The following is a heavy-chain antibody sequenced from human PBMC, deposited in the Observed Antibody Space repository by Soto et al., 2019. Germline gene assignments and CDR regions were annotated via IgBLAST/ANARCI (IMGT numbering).Heavy chain of an antibody. CDR2: ISSSGSTI. J-gene: IGHJ4*02. D-gene: IGHD3-22*01. CDR1: GFTFSDYY. V-gene: IGHV3-11*01. Sequence: PGGSLRLSCAASGFTFSDYYMGWIRQAPGKGLEWVSYISSSGSTIYYADSVKGRFTISRDNAKNSLYLQMNSLRAEDTAVYYCARDRSYDSSGYFRYWGQGTLVTVSS. CDR3: ARDRSYDSSGYFRY.